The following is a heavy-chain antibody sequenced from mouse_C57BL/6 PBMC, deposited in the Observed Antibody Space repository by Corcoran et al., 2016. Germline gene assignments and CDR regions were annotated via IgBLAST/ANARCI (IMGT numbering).Heavy chain of an antibody. CDR3: ARLGSNYVDY. V-gene: IGHV9-3*01. D-gene: IGHD3-3*01. CDR2: INTYSGVP. J-gene: IGHJ2*01. CDR1: GYTFTTYG. Sequence: QIQLVQSGPELKKPGETVKISCKASGYTFTTYGMSWVKQAPGKGLKWMGWINTYSGVPTYADDFKERFAFSLETSASTAYLQINNLKNEDTATYFCARLGSNYVDYWGQGTTLTVSS.